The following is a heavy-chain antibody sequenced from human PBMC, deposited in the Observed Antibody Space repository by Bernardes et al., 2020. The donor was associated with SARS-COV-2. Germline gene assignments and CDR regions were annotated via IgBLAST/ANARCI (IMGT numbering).Heavy chain of an antibody. Sequence: SVKVSCKASVGTFSSYTISWVRQAPGQGLEWMGRIIPILGIANYAQKFQGRVTITADKSTSTAYMELSSLRSEDTAVYYCARDNPGANGIAAGGMDVWGQGTTVTVSS. CDR3: ARDNPGANGIAAGGMDV. D-gene: IGHD6-13*01. V-gene: IGHV1-69*04. CDR1: VGTFSSYT. CDR2: IIPILGIA. J-gene: IGHJ6*02.